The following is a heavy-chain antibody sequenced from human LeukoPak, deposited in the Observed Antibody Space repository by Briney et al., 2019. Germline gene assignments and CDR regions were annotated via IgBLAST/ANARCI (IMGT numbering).Heavy chain of an antibody. Sequence: KTSETLSLTCTVSGGSISSSSYYWGWIRQPPGKGLEWIGSIYYSGSTYYNPSLKSRVTISVGTSKNQFSLKLSSVTAADTAVYYCARHAEGYCSGGSCYGVPNWFDPWGQGTLVTVSS. CDR3: ARHAEGYCSGGSCYGVPNWFDP. CDR2: IYYSGST. CDR1: GGSISSSSYY. D-gene: IGHD2-15*01. V-gene: IGHV4-39*01. J-gene: IGHJ5*02.